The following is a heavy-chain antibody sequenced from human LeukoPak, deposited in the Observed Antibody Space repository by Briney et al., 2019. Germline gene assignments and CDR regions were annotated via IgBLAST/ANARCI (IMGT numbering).Heavy chain of an antibody. D-gene: IGHD3-10*01. J-gene: IGHJ4*02. V-gene: IGHV1-8*01. CDR3: ARAHDTMVRGVSGY. CDR1: GYTFTSYD. Sequence: ASVKVSCKASGYTFTSYDINWVRQATGQGLEWMGWMNPNSGNTGYAQKFQGRVTMTRNTSISTAYMELGSLRSEDTAVYYCARAHDTMVRGVSGYWGQGTLVTVSS. CDR2: MNPNSGNT.